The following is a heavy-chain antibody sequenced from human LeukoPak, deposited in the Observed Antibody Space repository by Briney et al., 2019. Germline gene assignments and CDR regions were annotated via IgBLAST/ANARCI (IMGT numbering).Heavy chain of an antibody. CDR3: ARDGPNDSSGY. V-gene: IGHV3-66*01. J-gene: IGHJ4*02. D-gene: IGHD3-22*01. CDR2: IYSGGST. Sequence: GGSLRLSCAASGFTVSSNYMSWVRQAPGKGLEWVSVIYSGGSTYYAGSVKGRFTISRDNSKNTLYLQMNSLRAEDTAVYYCARDGPNDSSGYWCQGTLVTVSS. CDR1: GFTVSSNY.